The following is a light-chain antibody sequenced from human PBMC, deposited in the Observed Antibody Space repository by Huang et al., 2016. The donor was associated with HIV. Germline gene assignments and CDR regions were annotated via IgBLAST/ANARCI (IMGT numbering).Light chain of an antibody. J-gene: IGKJ1*01. CDR1: QSISSW. CDR3: QQYISYPWT. Sequence: DIQMTQSPSTLSASIGDRAIITCRASQSISSWLAWYQQKPGKAPKLLIYRGSNLESGVSSRFSGGSSGTEFTLTINSLQPDDLASYYCQQYISYPWTFGQGTKVEIK. V-gene: IGKV1-5*03. CDR2: RGS.